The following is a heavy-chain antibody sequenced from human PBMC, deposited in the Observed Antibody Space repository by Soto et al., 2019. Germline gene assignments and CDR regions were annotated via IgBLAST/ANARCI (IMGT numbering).Heavy chain of an antibody. V-gene: IGHV3-21*01. CDR1: GFTFSSYS. D-gene: IGHD6-13*01. CDR2: ISGSGGYI. J-gene: IGHJ4*02. Sequence: LGLSCEGSGFTFSSYSINWVRQSPWKGLELVSSISGSGGYIYYADSVKGRFTISRDNAKNSLYLQMTSLRDEDTALYYCARDRQSTPWYAADYWGQGSLVTVSS. CDR3: ARDRQSTPWYAADY.